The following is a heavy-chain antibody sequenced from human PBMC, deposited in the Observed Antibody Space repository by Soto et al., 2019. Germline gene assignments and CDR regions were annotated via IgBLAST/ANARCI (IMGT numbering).Heavy chain of an antibody. J-gene: IGHJ4*02. CDR2: ISYDGSNK. Sequence: PGGSLRLSCAASGFTFSSYGMHWVRQAPGKGLEWVAVISYDGSNKYYADSVKGRFTISRDNSKNTLYLQMNSLRAEDTAVYYYARASSGYYSYFDYWGQGTLVTV. CDR1: GFTFSSYG. V-gene: IGHV3-30*03. D-gene: IGHD3-22*01. CDR3: ARASSGYYSYFDY.